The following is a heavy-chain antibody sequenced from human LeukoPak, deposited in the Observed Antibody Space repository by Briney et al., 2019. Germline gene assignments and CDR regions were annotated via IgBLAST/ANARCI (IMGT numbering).Heavy chain of an antibody. Sequence: HPSETLSLTCTVSGGSISSYYWSWIRQPPGKGLEWIGYIYYSGSTNYNPSLKSRVTITVDTSKNQFSLKLSSVTAADTAVYYCARAQITMVRGTIPGPGAFDIWGQGTMVTVSS. V-gene: IGHV4-59*01. CDR2: IYYSGST. CDR1: GGSISSYY. CDR3: ARAQITMVRGTIPGPGAFDI. D-gene: IGHD3-10*01. J-gene: IGHJ3*02.